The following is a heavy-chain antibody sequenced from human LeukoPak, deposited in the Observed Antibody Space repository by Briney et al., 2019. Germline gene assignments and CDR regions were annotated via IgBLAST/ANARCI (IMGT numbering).Heavy chain of an antibody. J-gene: IGHJ4*02. CDR3: ARDHDYIWGSYRIPLDY. Sequence: GGSLRLSCAASGFTFSSYNMNWVRQAPGKGLEWVSYISSSSSSIYYADSVKGRFTISRVNAKNSLYLQMNSLRDEDTAVYYCARDHDYIWGSYRIPLDYWGRGTLVTVSS. CDR2: ISSSSSSI. V-gene: IGHV3-48*02. CDR1: GFTFSSYN. D-gene: IGHD3-16*02.